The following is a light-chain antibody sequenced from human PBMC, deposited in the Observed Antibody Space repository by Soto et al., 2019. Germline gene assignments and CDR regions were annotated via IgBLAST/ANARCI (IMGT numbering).Light chain of an antibody. CDR3: SSYTGSSTLG. CDR1: SSDVGGYNY. J-gene: IGLJ2*01. CDR2: EVS. V-gene: IGLV2-14*01. Sequence: QSVLTQPASVSGSPGQSITISCTGTSSDVGGYNYVSWYQQHPGKAPKLMIYEVSNRPSGVSNRFSGSKSGNTASLTISGLQAEDEADYYCSSYTGSSTLGFGAGTKRTV.